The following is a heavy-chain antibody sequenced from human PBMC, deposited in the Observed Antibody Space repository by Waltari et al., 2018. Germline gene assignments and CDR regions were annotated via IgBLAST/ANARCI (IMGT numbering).Heavy chain of an antibody. V-gene: IGHV1-8*03. CDR1: GYTFTSYD. D-gene: IGHD5-18*01. Sequence: QVQLVQSGAEVKKPGASVKVSCKASGYTFTSYDINWVRQAAGQGLEWMGWMSPNSGNTDYAQKFHGGVTFTRDTSINTAYMELSSLRSEDTAVYYCARGITAGYDYWGQGTLVTVSS. CDR2: MSPNSGNT. J-gene: IGHJ4*02. CDR3: ARGITAGYDY.